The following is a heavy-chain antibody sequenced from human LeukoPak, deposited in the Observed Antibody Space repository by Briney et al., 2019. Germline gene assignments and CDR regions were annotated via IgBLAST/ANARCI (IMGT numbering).Heavy chain of an antibody. J-gene: IGHJ4*02. CDR2: IRYDGSNK. CDR3: AKDASPYEVSSSWYFDY. Sequence: GGSLRLSCAASGFTFSSYGMHWVRQAPGKGLEWVAFIRYDGSNKYYADSVKGRFTISRDNSKNTLYLQMNSLRAEDTAVYYCAKDASPYEVSSSWYFDYWGQGTLVTVSS. CDR1: GFTFSSYG. D-gene: IGHD6-13*01. V-gene: IGHV3-30*02.